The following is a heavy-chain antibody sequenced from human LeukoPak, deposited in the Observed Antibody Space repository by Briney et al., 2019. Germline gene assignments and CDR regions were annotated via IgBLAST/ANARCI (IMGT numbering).Heavy chain of an antibody. CDR1: GYIFTDYA. V-gene: IGHV1-3*01. CDR2: INAGNGNT. D-gene: IGHD5/OR15-5a*01. CDR3: ARGRWSTTTASYYFDS. Sequence: ASVKVSCKASGYIFTDYAINWVRQAPGERLEWMGWINAGNGNTKYSQKLQGRVTITRDRSASTAYMELNSLRSEDTAVYYCARGRWSTTTASYYFDSWGQGSLVTVS. J-gene: IGHJ4*02.